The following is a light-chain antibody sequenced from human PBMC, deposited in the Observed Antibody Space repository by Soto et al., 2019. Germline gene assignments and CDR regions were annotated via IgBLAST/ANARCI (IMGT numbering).Light chain of an antibody. CDR3: QTWDTGIWV. CDR1: SGHSSYA. Sequence: QPVLTQSPSASASLGASVKLTCTLSSGHSSYAIAWHRQQPEKGPRYLMKVNSDGSHNKGDGIPDRFSGSSSGAERYLTISSLQSEDEADYYCQTWDTGIWVFGAGTKLTVL. CDR2: VNSDGSH. J-gene: IGLJ3*02. V-gene: IGLV4-69*01.